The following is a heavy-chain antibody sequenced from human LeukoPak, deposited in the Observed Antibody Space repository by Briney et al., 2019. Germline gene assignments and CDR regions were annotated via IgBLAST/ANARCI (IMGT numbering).Heavy chain of an antibody. CDR1: GAALSEYY. CDR3: VRQGTNSGYYLLDY. CDR2: VAHKGPTVYSPTLNR. V-gene: IGHV4-34*01. D-gene: IGHD3-22*01. Sequence: SETLSLTCAVYGAALSEYYWSWIRQSPGKGLEWIGEVAHKGPTVYSPTLNRKYNPSFKSRVTMSVDPSKNQFSLKLTSVTVADTATYYCVRQGTNSGYYLLDYWGQGHLVIVSS. J-gene: IGHJ4*02.